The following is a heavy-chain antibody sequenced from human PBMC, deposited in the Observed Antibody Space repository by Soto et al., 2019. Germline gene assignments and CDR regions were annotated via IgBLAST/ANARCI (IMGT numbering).Heavy chain of an antibody. J-gene: IGHJ4*02. Sequence: QVQLVQSGAEVTKPGSSVKVSCKASGGTFSSYAISWVRQAPGPGLEGMGGIIPIFGTANYAQKFQARVTITADKATSTAYRELSSLRSEDTAVYYCARDRYGSGSYYNEGPFDYWGQGSLVTVAS. CDR2: IIPIFGTA. D-gene: IGHD3-10*01. V-gene: IGHV1-69*06. CDR1: GGTFSSYA. CDR3: ARDRYGSGSYYNEGPFDY.